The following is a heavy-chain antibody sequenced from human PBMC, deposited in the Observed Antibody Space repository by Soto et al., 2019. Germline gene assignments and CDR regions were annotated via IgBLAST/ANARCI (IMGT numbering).Heavy chain of an antibody. D-gene: IGHD2-15*01. J-gene: IGHJ5*02. V-gene: IGHV4-34*01. Sequence: QVQLQQWGAGLLKPSETLSLTCAVYGGSFSGYYWSWIRQPPGKGLEWIGEINHSGSTNYNPSLKSRVTRSVDTSKNQFSLKLSSVTAADTAVYYCARGTTSHFRYCSGGSCYPKWFDPWGQGTLVTVSS. CDR1: GGSFSGYY. CDR2: INHSGST. CDR3: ARGTTSHFRYCSGGSCYPKWFDP.